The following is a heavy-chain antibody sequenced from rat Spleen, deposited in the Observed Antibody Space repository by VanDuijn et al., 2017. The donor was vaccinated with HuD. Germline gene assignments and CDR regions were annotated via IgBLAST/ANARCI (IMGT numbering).Heavy chain of an antibody. CDR3: ARRHYGYTDYFDY. D-gene: IGHD1-11*01. CDR1: GFTFSNSY. Sequence: EVQLVETGGGLVQPGRSLKLSCAASGFTFSNSYMAWVRQAPTKGLEWVATISYDGSNTYYRDSVKGRFTISRDNAKNTLYLQMDSLGSEDTATYYCARRHYGYTDYFDYWGQGVMVTVSS. J-gene: IGHJ2*01. CDR2: ISYDGSNT. V-gene: IGHV5-7*01.